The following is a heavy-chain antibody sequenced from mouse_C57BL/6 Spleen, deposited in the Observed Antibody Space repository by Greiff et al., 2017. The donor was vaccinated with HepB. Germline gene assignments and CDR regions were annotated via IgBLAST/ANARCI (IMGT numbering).Heavy chain of an antibody. CDR3: ARLGDYDVDY. Sequence: EVQLQQSGPELVKPGASVKISCKASGYTFTDYYMNWVKQSHGKSLEWIGDINPNNGGTSYNQKFKGKATLTVDKSSSTAYMELRSLTSEDSAVYYCARLGDYDVDYWGQGTTLTVSS. V-gene: IGHV1-26*01. CDR2: INPNNGGT. D-gene: IGHD2-4*01. J-gene: IGHJ2*01. CDR1: GYTFTDYY.